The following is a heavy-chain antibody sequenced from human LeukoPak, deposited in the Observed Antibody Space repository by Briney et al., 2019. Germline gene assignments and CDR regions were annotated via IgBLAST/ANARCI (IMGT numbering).Heavy chain of an antibody. Sequence: PGGSLRLSCVASGFTFSIYTMNWVRQAPGEGLEWVSSTSGSGSSPFYADSVKGRFSISRDNSKNTLYLQMDSLRAEDTAVYYCAKSPPSTHYCMDVWGKGTTVTVS. V-gene: IGHV3-23*01. CDR2: TSGSGSSP. J-gene: IGHJ6*03. CDR3: AKSPPSTHYCMDV. CDR1: GFTFSIYT.